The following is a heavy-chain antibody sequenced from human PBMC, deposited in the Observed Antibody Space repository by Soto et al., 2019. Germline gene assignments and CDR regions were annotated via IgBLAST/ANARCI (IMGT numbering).Heavy chain of an antibody. J-gene: IGHJ4*02. CDR1: GFTFSSYW. Sequence: GGSLRPSCAASGFTFSSYWMHWVRQAPGKGLVWVSRINSDGSSTSYADSVKGRFTISRDNAKNTLYLQMSSLRAEDTAVYYCVKDRTGYISGWFYFDFWGQGTLVTVSS. V-gene: IGHV3-74*01. CDR2: INSDGSST. D-gene: IGHD6-19*01. CDR3: VKDRTGYISGWFYFDF.